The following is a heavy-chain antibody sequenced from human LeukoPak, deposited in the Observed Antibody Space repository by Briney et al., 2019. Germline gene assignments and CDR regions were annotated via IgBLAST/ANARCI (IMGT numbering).Heavy chain of an antibody. Sequence: GGSLRLSCAASGFTFSSYTMSWVRQAPGKGLEWVANINRDGSERYYVDSVKGRFTISGDDAKSSLYLQMNSLRAEDTAVYYCARRNAMDVWGQGTTVIVFS. CDR3: ARRNAMDV. CDR1: GFTFSSYT. J-gene: IGHJ6*02. V-gene: IGHV3-7*03. CDR2: INRDGSER.